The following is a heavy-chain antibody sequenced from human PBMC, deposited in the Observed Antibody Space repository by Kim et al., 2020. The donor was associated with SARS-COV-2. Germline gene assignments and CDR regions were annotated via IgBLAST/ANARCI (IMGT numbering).Heavy chain of an antibody. D-gene: IGHD1-26*01. CDR3: ARGSYRNTYYYYYGMDV. CDR2: IYTSGST. Sequence: SETLSLTCTVSGGSISSGSYYWSWIRQPAGKGLEWIGRIYTSGSTNYNPSLKSRVTISVDTSKNQFSLKLSSVTAADTAVYYCARGSYRNTYYYYYGMDVWGQGTTVTVSS. V-gene: IGHV4-61*02. J-gene: IGHJ6*02. CDR1: GGSISSGSYY.